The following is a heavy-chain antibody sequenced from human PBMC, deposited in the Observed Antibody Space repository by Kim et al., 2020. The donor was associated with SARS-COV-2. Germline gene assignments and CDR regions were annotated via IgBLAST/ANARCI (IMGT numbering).Heavy chain of an antibody. D-gene: IGHD1-26*01. Sequence: YTHYSPSFQGHVTISADKSFSTAYLQWSSLKASDTAMYYCARATWELRDYWGQGTLVTVSS. CDR3: ARATWELRDY. V-gene: IGHV5-10-1*01. J-gene: IGHJ4*02. CDR2: YT.